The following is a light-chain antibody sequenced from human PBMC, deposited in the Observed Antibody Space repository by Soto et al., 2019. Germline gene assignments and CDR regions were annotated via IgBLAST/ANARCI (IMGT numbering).Light chain of an antibody. CDR3: QQSSNWPPIN. J-gene: IGKJ1*01. CDR2: DAS. V-gene: IGKV3-11*01. Sequence: EIVLTPSPATLSFSPLERATLSFSASQSVSSYLAWYQQKPGQAPRLLIYDASNRATGIPARFSGSGSGTDFTLTISSLEPEDFAVYYCQQSSNWPPINFGQGTKVDIK. CDR1: QSVSSY.